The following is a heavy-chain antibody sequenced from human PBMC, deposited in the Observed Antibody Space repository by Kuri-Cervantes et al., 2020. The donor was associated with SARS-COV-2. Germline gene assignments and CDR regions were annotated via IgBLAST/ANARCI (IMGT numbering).Heavy chain of an antibody. Sequence: ASVNVSCKASGYTFTSYGISWVRQAPGQGLEWMGWINPNSGGTNYAQKFQGRVTMTRDTSISTAYMELSRLRSDDTAVYYCARDKPLYEFWSGRDDAFEIWGQGTMVTVSS. J-gene: IGHJ3*02. CDR3: ARDKPLYEFWSGRDDAFEI. CDR2: INPNSGGT. V-gene: IGHV1-2*02. D-gene: IGHD3-3*01. CDR1: GYTFTSYG.